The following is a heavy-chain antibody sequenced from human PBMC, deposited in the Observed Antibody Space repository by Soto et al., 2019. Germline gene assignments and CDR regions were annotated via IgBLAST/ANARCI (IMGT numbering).Heavy chain of an antibody. J-gene: IGHJ4*02. CDR1: GFTFSNSG. V-gene: IGHV3-21*01. D-gene: IGHD2-2*01. CDR3: ARDCSSTSCYGGHFDY. CDR2: ISSSSSYM. Sequence: EVQLVESGGGLVKPGGSLRLSCAASGFTFSNSGMNWVRQAPGKGLEWVSSISSSSSYMYYADSVKGRFTISRDNAKNSLYLQMNSLRDEDTAVYYCARDCSSTSCYGGHFDYWGQGTLVTVSS.